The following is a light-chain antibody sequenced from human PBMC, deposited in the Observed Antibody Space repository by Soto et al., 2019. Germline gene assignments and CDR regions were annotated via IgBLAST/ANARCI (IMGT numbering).Light chain of an antibody. J-gene: IGLJ1*01. CDR3: SSYTSSSTRV. CDR2: EVS. Sequence: QSALAQPASVSGSPGQSITISCTGTSSDVGAYDFVSWYQQHPDIAPKLMIYEVSNRPSGVSNRFSGSKSVKTATLTISGLQAEDEADYYCSSYTSSSTRVFGTGTKGTVL. CDR1: SSDVGAYDF. V-gene: IGLV2-14*03.